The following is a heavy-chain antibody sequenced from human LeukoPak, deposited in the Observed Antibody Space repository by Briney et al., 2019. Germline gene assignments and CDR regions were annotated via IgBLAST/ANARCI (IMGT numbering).Heavy chain of an antibody. J-gene: IGHJ4*02. D-gene: IGHD3-22*01. CDR1: GFTFSSYS. CDR2: ISSSSSTI. V-gene: IGHV3-48*04. CDR3: ASSTYYYDSSGRGVYYFDY. Sequence: GGSLRLSCAASGFTFSSYSMNWVRQAPGKGLEWVSYISSSSSTIYYADSVKGRFTISRDNAKNSLYLQMNSLGAEDTAVYYCASSTYYYDSSGRGVYYFDYWGQGTLVTVSS.